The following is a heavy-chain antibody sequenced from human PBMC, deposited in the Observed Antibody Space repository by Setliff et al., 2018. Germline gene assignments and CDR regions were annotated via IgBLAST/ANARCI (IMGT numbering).Heavy chain of an antibody. CDR3: VRNWGGVKYYFDY. CDR2: IKQDGSEK. Sequence: GGSLRLSCAGSGFSFSIFWMSWVRQAPGKGLEWVATIKQDGSEKFYVDSVKGRFTISRDNSKNTLYLQMNSLRAEDTAVYYCVRNWGGVKYYFDYWGQGTLVTVSS. D-gene: IGHD3-16*01. CDR1: GFSFSIFW. V-gene: IGHV3-7*01. J-gene: IGHJ4*02.